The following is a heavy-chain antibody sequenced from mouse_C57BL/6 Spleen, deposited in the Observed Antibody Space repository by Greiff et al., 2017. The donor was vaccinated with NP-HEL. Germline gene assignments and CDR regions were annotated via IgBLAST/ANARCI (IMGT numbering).Heavy chain of an antibody. CDR3: SRNLFYYAMDY. Sequence: QVQLQQSGPGLVAPSQSLSITCTVSGFSLTSYGVSWVSQPPGKGLEWLGVIWGDGSTNYHSALISRLSISKDNSKSQVFLKLNSLQTDDTATYYCSRNLFYYAMDYWGQGTSVTVSS. V-gene: IGHV2-3*01. D-gene: IGHD1-1*01. J-gene: IGHJ4*01. CDR1: GFSLTSYG. CDR2: IWGDGST.